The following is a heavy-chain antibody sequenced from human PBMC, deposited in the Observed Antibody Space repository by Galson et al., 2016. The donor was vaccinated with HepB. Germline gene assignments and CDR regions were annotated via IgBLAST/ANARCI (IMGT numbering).Heavy chain of an antibody. V-gene: IGHV3-64*02. Sequence: SLRLSCAASRFTFSSYAMYWVRQAPGKGLEYVSAITSNGGLTYYADSVKARFTISRDNSKNTLYLQMGSLRAEDMAVYFCARAYLAGTTLQPGYGMDVWGQGTTVTVSS. CDR2: ITSNGGLT. D-gene: IGHD1-7*01. CDR1: RFTFSSYA. CDR3: ARAYLAGTTLQPGYGMDV. J-gene: IGHJ6*02.